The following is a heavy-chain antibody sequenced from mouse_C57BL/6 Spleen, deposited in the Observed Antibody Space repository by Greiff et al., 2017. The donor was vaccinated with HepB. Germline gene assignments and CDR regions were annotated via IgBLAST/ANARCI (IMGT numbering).Heavy chain of an antibody. Sequence: EVKLVESGGGLVKPGGSLKLSCAASGFTFSDYGMHWVRQAPEKGLEWVAYISSGSSTIYYADTVKGRFTISRDNAKNTLFLQMTSLRSEDTAMYYCARLTTVVATKYYAMDYWGQGTSVTVSS. CDR1: GFTFSDYG. CDR3: ARLTTVVATKYYAMDY. J-gene: IGHJ4*01. CDR2: ISSGSSTI. D-gene: IGHD1-1*01. V-gene: IGHV5-17*01.